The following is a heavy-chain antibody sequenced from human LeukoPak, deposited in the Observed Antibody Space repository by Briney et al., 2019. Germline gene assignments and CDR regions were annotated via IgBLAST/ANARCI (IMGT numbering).Heavy chain of an antibody. Sequence: GGSLRLSCAASGFTFSSYWMSWVRQAPGKGLEWVANIKQDGSEKYYVDSVKGRFTISRDNAKNSLYLQMNSLRAEDTAVYYCASEIIFGSFDYWGQGTLVTVSS. V-gene: IGHV3-7*01. J-gene: IGHJ4*02. D-gene: IGHD3-3*01. CDR1: GFTFSSYW. CDR3: ASEIIFGSFDY. CDR2: IKQDGSEK.